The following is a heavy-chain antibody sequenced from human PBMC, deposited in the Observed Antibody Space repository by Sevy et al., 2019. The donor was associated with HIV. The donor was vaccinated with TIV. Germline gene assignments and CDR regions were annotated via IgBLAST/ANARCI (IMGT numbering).Heavy chain of an antibody. Sequence: GGSLRLSCAASGFTFSSYSMYWVRQAPEKGLEWISFVSGNSGAINYADSVKGRFTISRDNAKNSLYLQMNNLRVDDTAVYYCARDMGGSYTPLDYWGQGTLVTVSS. D-gene: IGHD3-10*01. CDR1: GFTFSSYS. V-gene: IGHV3-48*01. CDR2: VSGNSGAI. J-gene: IGHJ4*02. CDR3: ARDMGGSYTPLDY.